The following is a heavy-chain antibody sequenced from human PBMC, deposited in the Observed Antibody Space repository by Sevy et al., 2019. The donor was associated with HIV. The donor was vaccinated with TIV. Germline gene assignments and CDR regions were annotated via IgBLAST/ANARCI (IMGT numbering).Heavy chain of an antibody. Sequence: GGSLGLSCTASGFTFSSYDMNWVRQAPGKGLEWVSKISSSGSSIYYADSVKGRFTISRDNSKNTLYLQMNSLRAEDTAVYYCARADYYDSSAHYWGQGTLVTVSS. J-gene: IGHJ4*02. D-gene: IGHD3-22*01. CDR1: GFTFSSYD. CDR3: ARADYYDSSAHY. V-gene: IGHV3-48*01. CDR2: ISSSGSSI.